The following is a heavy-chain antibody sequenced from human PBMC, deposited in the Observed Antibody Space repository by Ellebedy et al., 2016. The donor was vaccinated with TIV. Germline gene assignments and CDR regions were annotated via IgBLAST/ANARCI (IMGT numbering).Heavy chain of an antibody. CDR3: ARVTLHTRMVCDAFDV. CDR1: GGSISSGRYY. Sequence: LRLSCTVSGGSISSGRYYGSWIRQHPGKGLEWIGYSDYSGTTYYNPSLKGRLGMSVDMSKNQLSLNLSSVTAADTAMYYCARVTLHTRMVCDAFDVWGQGTMVTVSS. D-gene: IGHD2-8*01. CDR2: SDYSGTT. J-gene: IGHJ3*01. V-gene: IGHV4-31*03.